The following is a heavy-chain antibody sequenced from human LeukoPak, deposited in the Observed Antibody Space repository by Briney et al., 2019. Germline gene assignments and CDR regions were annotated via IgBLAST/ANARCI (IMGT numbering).Heavy chain of an antibody. CDR2: INEDGRAT. Sequence: GGSLRLSCAASRFNVNNYWMHWVRQAPGKGLVWVSRINEDGRATSYAGSVRGRFTISRDSVENTLHLQMNSLRAEDTAVYYCAKGFSNPYSSTTFDYWGQGTLVTVSS. CDR3: AKGFSNPYSSTTFDY. D-gene: IGHD6-13*01. J-gene: IGHJ4*02. CDR1: RFNVNNYW. V-gene: IGHV3-74*01.